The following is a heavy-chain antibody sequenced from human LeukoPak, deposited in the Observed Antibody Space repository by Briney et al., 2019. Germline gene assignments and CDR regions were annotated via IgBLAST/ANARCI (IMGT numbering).Heavy chain of an antibody. J-gene: IGHJ4*02. CDR1: GFTFSSYA. V-gene: IGHV3-23*01. CDR3: AKDDEPYYYDSSGYPTVDY. Sequence: GGSLRLSCAASGFTFSSYAMSWVRQAPGKGLEWASAISGSGGSTYYADSVKGRFTISRDNSKNTLYLQMNSLRAEDTAVYYCAKDDEPYYYDSSGYPTVDYWGQGTLFTVSS. CDR2: ISGSGGST. D-gene: IGHD3-22*01.